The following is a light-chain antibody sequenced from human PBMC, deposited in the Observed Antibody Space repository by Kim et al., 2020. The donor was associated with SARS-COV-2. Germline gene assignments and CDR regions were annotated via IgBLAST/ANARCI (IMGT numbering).Light chain of an antibody. CDR1: SLRTYY. Sequence: ALGQTVRITCQRDSLRTYYASWYQQKPGQAPVLVIYGKNNRPSGIPDRFSGSSSGNTASLTITGAQAEDEADYYCKSRDSSGNLLVFGGGTQLTVL. V-gene: IGLV3-19*01. CDR3: KSRDSSGNLLV. CDR2: GKN. J-gene: IGLJ2*01.